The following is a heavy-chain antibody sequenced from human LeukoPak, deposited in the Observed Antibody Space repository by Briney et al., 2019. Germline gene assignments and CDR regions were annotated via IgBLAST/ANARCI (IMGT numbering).Heavy chain of an antibody. D-gene: IGHD2-15*01. J-gene: IGHJ4*02. V-gene: IGHV3-30*04. CDR2: ISYDGSNK. CDR1: GFTFSSYA. CDR3: ARVRRAAY. Sequence: GRSLRLSCAASGFTFSSYAMHWVRQAPGKGLEWVAVISYDGSNKYYADSVKGRFTISRDNSKNTLYLQMNSLRAEDTAVYYCARVRRAAYWGQGTLVTVSS.